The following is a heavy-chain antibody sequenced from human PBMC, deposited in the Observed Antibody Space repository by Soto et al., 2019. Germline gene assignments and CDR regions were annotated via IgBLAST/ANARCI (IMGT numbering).Heavy chain of an antibody. V-gene: IGHV3-15*07. CDR3: ATDGRIWWYSFAY. D-gene: IGHD2-15*01. CDR1: GFTFSNAW. Sequence: EVQLVESGGGLVKPGGSLRLSCAASGFTFSNAWMIWVRRAPGGGLEWVGRIKDKSEGETTDYAAPVKGRFIISREDSESTLYLQMNSLQTDDTAVYYCATDGRIWWYSFAYWGRGTLVTVSS. CDR2: IKDKSEGETT. J-gene: IGHJ4*02.